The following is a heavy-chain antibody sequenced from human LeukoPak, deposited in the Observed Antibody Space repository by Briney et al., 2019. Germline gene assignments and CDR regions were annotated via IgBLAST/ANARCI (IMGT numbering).Heavy chain of an antibody. CDR1: GFTFTSYG. CDR2: IRYDGNNK. J-gene: IGHJ4*02. Sequence: GGSLRLSCAASGFTFTSYGMHWARQSPGKGLEWVAFIRYDGNNKYYADSVKGRFTISRDNSNNTLYLQMNSLRVEDTAVYYCAKDQAIYCSSSSCYLGYWGQGTLVTVSS. V-gene: IGHV3-30*02. D-gene: IGHD2-15*01. CDR3: AKDQAIYCSSSSCYLGY.